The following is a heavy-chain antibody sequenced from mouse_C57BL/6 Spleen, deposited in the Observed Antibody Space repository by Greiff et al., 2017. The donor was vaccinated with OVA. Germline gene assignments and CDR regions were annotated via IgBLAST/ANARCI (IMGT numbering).Heavy chain of an antibody. D-gene: IGHD1-1*01. CDR1: GFTFSDYG. Sequence: EVKLMESGGGLVKPGGSLKLSCAASGFTFSDYGMHWVRQAPEKGLEWVAYISSGSSTIYYADTVKGRFTISRDNAKNTLFLQMTSVRSEDTAMYYCARPITTVVAWFAYWGQGTLVTVSA. CDR3: ARPITTVVAWFAY. CDR2: ISSGSSTI. J-gene: IGHJ3*01. V-gene: IGHV5-17*01.